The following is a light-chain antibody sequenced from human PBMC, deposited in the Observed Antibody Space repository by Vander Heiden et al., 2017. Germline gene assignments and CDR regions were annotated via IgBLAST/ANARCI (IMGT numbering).Light chain of an antibody. V-gene: IGKV3-20*01. CDR3: QQYGSSPKYT. Sequence: ETVLTQFPGTLSLSPGERATLSCRASQSVSSNYLAWYQQKPGQAPRLVIYGTSTRATGIPDRFSGSGSETDFTLTISRLEPEDFAVYYCQQYGSSPKYTFGQGTKLEIK. J-gene: IGKJ2*01. CDR2: GTS. CDR1: QSVSSNY.